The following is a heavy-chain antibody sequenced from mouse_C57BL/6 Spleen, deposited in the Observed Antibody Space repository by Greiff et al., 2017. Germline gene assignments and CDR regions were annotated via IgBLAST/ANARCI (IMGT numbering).Heavy chain of an antibody. V-gene: IGHV1-69*01. CDR3: ARGGAGAMDY. J-gene: IGHJ4*01. CDR2: IDPSDSYT. CDR1: GYTFTSYW. Sequence: QVQLQQSGAELVMPGASVKLSCKASGYTFTSYWMHWVKQRPGQGLEWIGEIDPSDSYTNYNQKFKGKSTLTVDKSSSTAYMQLSSLTSEDSAVYYGARGGAGAMDYWGQGTSVTVSS.